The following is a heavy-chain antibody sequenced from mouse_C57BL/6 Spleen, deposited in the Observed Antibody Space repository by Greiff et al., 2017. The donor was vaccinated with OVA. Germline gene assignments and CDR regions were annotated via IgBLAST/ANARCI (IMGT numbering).Heavy chain of an antibody. CDR1: GYTFTSYT. Sequence: LVESGAELARPGASVKMSCKASGYTFTSYTMHWVKQRPGQGLEWIGYINPSSGYTKYNQKFKDKATLTADNSSSTAYMQLSSLTSEDSAVYYCARNYGGAYWGQGTLVTVSA. CDR2: INPSSGYT. J-gene: IGHJ3*01. D-gene: IGHD1-1*01. V-gene: IGHV1-4*01. CDR3: ARNYGGAY.